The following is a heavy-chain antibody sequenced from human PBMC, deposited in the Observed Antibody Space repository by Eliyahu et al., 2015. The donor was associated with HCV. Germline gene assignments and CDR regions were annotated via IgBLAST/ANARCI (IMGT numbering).Heavy chain of an antibody. Sequence: QVQLQESGPGLVKPSGTLSXTCAVSGGSISSNNWXXWVRQPPGKGLEWIGEIHHSGTTNYHSSLKSRVTISVDKSNNRLSLNMSSVTAADTAAYYCARRNNAHNHATGDFYYGMDVWGQGTTVTVSS. V-gene: IGHV4-4*02. D-gene: IGHD1-26*01. CDR3: ARRNNAHNHATGDFYYGMDV. CDR1: GGSISSNNW. J-gene: IGHJ6*02. CDR2: IHHSGTT.